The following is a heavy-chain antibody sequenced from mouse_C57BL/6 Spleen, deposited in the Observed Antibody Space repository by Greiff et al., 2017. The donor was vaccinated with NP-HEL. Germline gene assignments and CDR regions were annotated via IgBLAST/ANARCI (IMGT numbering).Heavy chain of an antibody. CDR1: GYTFTSYW. J-gene: IGHJ2*01. Sequence: VQLQQPGAELVMPGASVKLSCKASGYTFTSYWMHWVKQRPGQGLEWIGEIDPSDSYTNYNLKFKGKSTLTVDKSSSTAYMQLSSLTSEDSAVYYCARPSYSTFFDYWGQGTTLTVSS. D-gene: IGHD2-10*01. CDR3: ARPSYSTFFDY. V-gene: IGHV1-69*01. CDR2: IDPSDSYT.